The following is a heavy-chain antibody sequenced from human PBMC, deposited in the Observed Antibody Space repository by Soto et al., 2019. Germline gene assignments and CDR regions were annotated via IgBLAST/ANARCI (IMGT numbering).Heavy chain of an antibody. V-gene: IGHV1-24*01. Sequence: ASVKVSCKVSGYTLTELSMHCVRQAPGKGLEWMGGFDPEDGETIYAQKFQGRVTMTEDTSTYTAYMELSSLRSEDTAVYYCATAYSSSAGANDAFDIWGLGTMVTVS. CDR3: ATAYSSSAGANDAFDI. D-gene: IGHD6-6*01. CDR2: FDPEDGET. J-gene: IGHJ3*02. CDR1: GYTLTELS.